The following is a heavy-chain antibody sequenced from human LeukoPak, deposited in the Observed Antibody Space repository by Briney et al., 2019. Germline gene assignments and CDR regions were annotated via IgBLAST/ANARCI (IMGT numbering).Heavy chain of an antibody. V-gene: IGHV4-38-2*01. J-gene: IGHJ3*02. CDR3: ARHSHSSGWYLYAFDI. Sequence: SETLSLTCAVSGYSISSGYYWGWIRQPPGKGLEWIGSIYHSGSTYYNPSLKSRVTISVDTSKNQFSLKLSSVTAADTAVYYCARHSHSSGWYLYAFDIWGQGTMVTVSS. CDR2: IYHSGST. D-gene: IGHD6-19*01. CDR1: GYSISSGYY.